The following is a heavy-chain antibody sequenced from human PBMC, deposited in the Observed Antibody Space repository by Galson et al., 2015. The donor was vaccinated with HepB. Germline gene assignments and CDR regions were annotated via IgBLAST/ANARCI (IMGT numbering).Heavy chain of an antibody. V-gene: IGHV1-18*01. CDR3: ARVWFGEWAAWYLDY. CDR2: ISAYNGNT. D-gene: IGHD3-10*01. J-gene: IGHJ4*02. Sequence: SVKVSCKASGYSFTSYGITWVRQAPGQELEWMGWISAYNGNTKYAQKLQGRVTMTTDTSTSTAYMELRSLRSDDGAVYYCARVWFGEWAAWYLDYWGQGTLVTVSS. CDR1: GYSFTSYG.